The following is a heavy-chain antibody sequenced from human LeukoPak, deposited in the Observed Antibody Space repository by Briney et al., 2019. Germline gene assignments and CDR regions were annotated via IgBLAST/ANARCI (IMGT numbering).Heavy chain of an antibody. V-gene: IGHV3-30-3*01. CDR2: ISYDGSNK. Sequence: GGSLRHSCAASGFTFSSYAMHWVRQAPGKGLEWVAFISYDGSNKYYGDSVKGRFTISRDNSKNTLYLQMNSLRAEDTAVYYCAKGKRGYSYGWYYFDYWGQGILVTVSS. J-gene: IGHJ4*02. CDR1: GFTFSSYA. D-gene: IGHD5-18*01. CDR3: AKGKRGYSYGWYYFDY.